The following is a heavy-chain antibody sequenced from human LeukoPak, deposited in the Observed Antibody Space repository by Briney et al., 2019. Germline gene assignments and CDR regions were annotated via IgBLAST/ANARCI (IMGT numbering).Heavy chain of an antibody. Sequence: SETLSLTCTDSGGSISSYYWSWLRQPPGKGLEWIGYIYYSGSTNYNPSLTSRVTISVDTSKNQFSLKLSSVTAADTAVYYCARVRGRNAFDIWGQGTMVTVSS. CDR1: GGSISSYY. CDR2: IYYSGST. J-gene: IGHJ3*02. V-gene: IGHV4-59*01. CDR3: ARVRGRNAFDI.